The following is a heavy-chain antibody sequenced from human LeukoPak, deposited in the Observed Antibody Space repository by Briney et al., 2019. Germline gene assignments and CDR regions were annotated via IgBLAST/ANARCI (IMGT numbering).Heavy chain of an antibody. CDR3: AKNVLLWFGEWGLDGLGS. CDR1: GFTFDDYA. Sequence: PGGSLRLSCAASGFTFDDYAMHWVRQAPGKGLEWVSGISWNSGSIGYADSVKGRFTISRDNSKNTLYLQMNSLRAEDTAVYYCAKNVLLWFGEWGLDGLGSWGQGTLVTVSS. V-gene: IGHV3-9*01. CDR2: ISWNSGSI. D-gene: IGHD3-10*01. J-gene: IGHJ4*02.